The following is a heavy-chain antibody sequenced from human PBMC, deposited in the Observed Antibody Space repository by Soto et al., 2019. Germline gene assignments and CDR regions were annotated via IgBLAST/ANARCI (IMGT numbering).Heavy chain of an antibody. CDR2: ISSSSSTI. CDR3: AREISSPGVNYYMHV. Sequence: GGSLRLSCAASGFTFSSYSMNWVRQAPGKGLEWVSYISSSSSTIYYADSVKGRFTISRDNAKNSLYLQMNSLRAEDTAVYYCAREISSPGVNYYMHVWGKGTTVTVSS. D-gene: IGHD3-3*02. J-gene: IGHJ6*03. V-gene: IGHV3-48*01. CDR1: GFTFSSYS.